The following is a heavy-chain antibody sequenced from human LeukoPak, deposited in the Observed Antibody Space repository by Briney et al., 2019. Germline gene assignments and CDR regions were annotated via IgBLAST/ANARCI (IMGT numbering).Heavy chain of an antibody. CDR3: ARESYDYVWGSYRLNTPFDY. V-gene: IGHV4-34*01. J-gene: IGHJ4*02. D-gene: IGHD3-16*02. Sequence: SETLSLTCAVYGGSFSGYYWSWIRQPPGKGLEWIGEINHSGSTNYNPSLKSRVTISVDTSKNQFSLKLSSATAADTAVYYCARESYDYVWGSYRLNTPFDYWGQGTLVTVSS. CDR1: GGSFSGYY. CDR2: INHSGST.